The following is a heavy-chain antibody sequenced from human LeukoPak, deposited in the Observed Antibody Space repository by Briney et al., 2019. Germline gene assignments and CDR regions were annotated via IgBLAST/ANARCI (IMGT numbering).Heavy chain of an antibody. V-gene: IGHV3-23*01. CDR2: ISGSGGST. CDR1: GFAFSSYA. J-gene: IGHJ4*02. CDR3: ANMAARVAGGAPRY. D-gene: IGHD6-6*01. Sequence: GGSLRLSCAASGFAFSSYAMSWVRQAPGKGLEWVSAISGSGGSTYYADSVKGRFTISRDNSKNTLYLQMNSLRAEDTAVYFCANMAARVAGGAPRYWGQGTLVTVSS.